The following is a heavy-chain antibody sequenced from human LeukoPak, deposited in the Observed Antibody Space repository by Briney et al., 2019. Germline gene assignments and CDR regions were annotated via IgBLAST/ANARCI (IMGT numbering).Heavy chain of an antibody. CDR1: GGSISSSSYY. J-gene: IGHJ4*02. CDR3: AGGSWPRRRYY. V-gene: IGHV4-39*07. Sequence: SETLSLTCTVSGGSISSSSYYWGWIRQPPGKGLEWIGSIYYSGSTYYNPSLKSRVTISVDTSKNQFSLKLSSVTAADTAVYYCAGGSWPRRRYYWGQGTLVTVSS. CDR2: IYYSGST. D-gene: IGHD6-13*01.